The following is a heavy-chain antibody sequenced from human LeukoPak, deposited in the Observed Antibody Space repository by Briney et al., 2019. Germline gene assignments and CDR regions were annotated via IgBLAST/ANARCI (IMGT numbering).Heavy chain of an antibody. J-gene: IGHJ4*02. V-gene: IGHV4-34*01. CDR3: ARGRSYGYCSSTSCYYFDY. D-gene: IGHD2-2*01. CDR2: INHSGST. Sequence: SETLSLTCAVYGGSFSGYYWSWIRQPPGKGLEWIGEINHSGSTNYNPSLKSRVTISVDTSKNQFSLKLSSVTAADTAVYYCARGRSYGYCSSTSCYYFDYWGQGTLVTVSS. CDR1: GGSFSGYY.